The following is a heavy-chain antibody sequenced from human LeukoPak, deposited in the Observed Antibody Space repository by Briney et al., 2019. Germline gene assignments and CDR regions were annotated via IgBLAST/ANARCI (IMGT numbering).Heavy chain of an antibody. CDR1: GDSISSSNSY. Sequence: SETLSLTCTVSGDSISSSNSYWGWIRQPPGKGLEWIGSIYYSGSTYYNPSLKSRVTISVDTSKNQFSLKLSSVTAADTAVYYCARQSGELRGGGTRFDPWGQGTLVTVSP. V-gene: IGHV4-39*01. CDR3: ARQSGELRGGGTRFDP. J-gene: IGHJ5*02. CDR2: IYYSGST. D-gene: IGHD3-10*01.